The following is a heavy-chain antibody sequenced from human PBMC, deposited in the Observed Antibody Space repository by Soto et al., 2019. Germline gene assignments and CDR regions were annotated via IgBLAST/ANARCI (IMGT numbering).Heavy chain of an antibody. Sequence: KESGPTLVKPSQTLTLTCTFSGFSFSTTGAGVGWIRQPPGKALEWLALIFWNDAKRYSPSLRSRLTIIKDTSKNQVVLTMTNVDPVDTATYYCAYRRGGSSSGGNFDSWGQGTPVTVYS. J-gene: IGHJ4*02. CDR2: IFWNDAK. CDR1: GFSFSTTGAG. D-gene: IGHD2-15*01. CDR3: AYRRGGSSSGGNFDS. V-gene: IGHV2-5*01.